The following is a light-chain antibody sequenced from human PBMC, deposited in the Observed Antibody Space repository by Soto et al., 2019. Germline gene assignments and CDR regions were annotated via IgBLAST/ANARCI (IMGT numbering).Light chain of an antibody. CDR2: EVS. CDR3: SLYTSSSTYV. Sequence: QSALTQPDSVSGSPGQSITISCTGTSSDVGGYNYVSWYQQHPGKAPKLMIYEVSNRPSGVSNRFSGSKFGNTASLTIAGLQSEDEADYYCSLYTSSSTYVFGTGTKLTVL. J-gene: IGLJ1*01. V-gene: IGLV2-14*01. CDR1: SSDVGGYNY.